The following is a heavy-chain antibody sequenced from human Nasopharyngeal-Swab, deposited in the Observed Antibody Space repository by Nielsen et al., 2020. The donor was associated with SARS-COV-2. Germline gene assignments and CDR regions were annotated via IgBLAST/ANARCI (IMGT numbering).Heavy chain of an antibody. CDR1: GGSISSYY. V-gene: IGHV4-59*01. D-gene: IGHD3-10*01. Sequence: SETLSLTCTVSGGSISSYYWSWIRQPPGKGLAWIGYIYYSGSTNYNPSLKSRVTISVDTSKNQFSLKLSSVTAADTAVYYCASLAGTMVRGVIPHRYYYYGMDVWGQGTTVTVSS. CDR2: IYYSGST. CDR3: ASLAGTMVRGVIPHRYYYYGMDV. J-gene: IGHJ6*02.